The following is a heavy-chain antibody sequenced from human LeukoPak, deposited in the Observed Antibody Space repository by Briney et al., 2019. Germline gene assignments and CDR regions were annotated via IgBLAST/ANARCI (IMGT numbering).Heavy chain of an antibody. J-gene: IGHJ6*02. CDR3: AREPGTSYYYGMDV. CDR2: ISSSSSYI. V-gene: IGHV3-21*01. CDR1: GFTFSSYS. Sequence: PGGSLRLSCAASGFTFSSYSMNWVRQAPGKGLEWVSSISSSSSYIYYADSVKGRFTISRDNAKNSLYLQMNSLRAEDTAVYYCAREPGTSYYYGMDVWGQGTTVTVPS. D-gene: IGHD6-13*01.